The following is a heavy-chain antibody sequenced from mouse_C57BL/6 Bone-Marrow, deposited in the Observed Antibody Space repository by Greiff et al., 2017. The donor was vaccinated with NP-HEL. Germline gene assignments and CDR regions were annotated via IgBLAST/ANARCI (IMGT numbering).Heavy chain of an antibody. CDR1: GFTFSDYG. CDR2: ISNLAYSI. V-gene: IGHV5-15*01. D-gene: IGHD1-1*01. Sequence: EVHLLESGGGLVQPGGSLKLSCAASGFTFSDYGMAWVRQAPRKGPEWVAFISNLAYSIYYADTVTGRFTISRENAKNTLYLEMSSLRSEDTAMYYCARRGSSWYFDVWGTGTTVTVSS. J-gene: IGHJ1*03. CDR3: ARRGSSWYFDV.